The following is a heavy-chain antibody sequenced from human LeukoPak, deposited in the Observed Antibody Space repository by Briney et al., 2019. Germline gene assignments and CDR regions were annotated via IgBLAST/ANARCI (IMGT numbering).Heavy chain of an antibody. D-gene: IGHD3-22*01. CDR2: IYYSGST. CDR1: GGSISSGGYY. CDR3: ARGAGYDCSGYYFPDAFDI. Sequence: ASETLSLTCTVSGGSISSGGYYRSWIRQHPGKGLEWIGYIYYSGSTYYNPSLKSRVTISVDRSKNQFSLKLSSVTAADTAVYYCARGAGYDCSGYYFPDAFDIWGQGTMVTVSS. V-gene: IGHV4-31*03. J-gene: IGHJ3*02.